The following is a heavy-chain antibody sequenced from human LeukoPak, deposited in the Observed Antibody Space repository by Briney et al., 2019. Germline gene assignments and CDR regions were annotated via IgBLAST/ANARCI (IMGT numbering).Heavy chain of an antibody. CDR2: ISYDGSNK. CDR1: GFTFSSYA. J-gene: IGHJ4*02. V-gene: IGHV3-30-3*01. CDR3: ARADAYYYDSSGNPPFDY. Sequence: PGGSLRLSCAASGFTFSSYAMHWVRQAPGKGLEWVAVISYDGSNKYYADSVKGRFTISRDNSKNTLYLHMNSLRVGDTAMYYCARADAYYYDSSGNPPFDYWGQGTLVTVSS. D-gene: IGHD3-22*01.